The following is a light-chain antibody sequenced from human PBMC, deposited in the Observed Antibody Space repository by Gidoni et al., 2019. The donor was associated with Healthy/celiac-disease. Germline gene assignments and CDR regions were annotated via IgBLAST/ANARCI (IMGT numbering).Light chain of an antibody. CDR1: QSVLYSSNNKNY. CDR3: QQYYSTPVE. Sequence: DIVMTQPPDPLAVSLGERATINCKSSQSVLYSSNNKNYLAWYQQKPGQPPKLLIYWASTRESGVPDRFSGSGSGTDFTLTISSLRAEDVAVYYCQQYYSTPVEFGQGTKVEIK. V-gene: IGKV4-1*01. CDR2: WAS. J-gene: IGKJ1*01.